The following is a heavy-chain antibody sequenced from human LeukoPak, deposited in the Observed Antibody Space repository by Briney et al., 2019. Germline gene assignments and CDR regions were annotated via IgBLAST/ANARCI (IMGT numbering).Heavy chain of an antibody. V-gene: IGHV1-2*02. CDR3: VRDYFRGDIVATIMDY. D-gene: IGHD5-12*01. CDR1: GYMFTGNY. CDR2: INPNIGGT. J-gene: IGHJ4*02. Sequence: ASVKVSCKASGYMFTGNYMHWVRQAPGQGLEWMGWINPNIGGTNYAQKFQDRVTMTRDTSISTAYMELSRLRSDDTAVYYCVRDYFRGDIVATIMDYWGQGTLVTVSS.